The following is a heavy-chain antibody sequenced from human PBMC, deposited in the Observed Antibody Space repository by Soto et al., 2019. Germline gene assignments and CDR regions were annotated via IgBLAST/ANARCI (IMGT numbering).Heavy chain of an antibody. CDR1: GGSFSGHS. J-gene: IGHJ5*01. D-gene: IGHD3-22*01. Sequence: SETLSLTCAVYGGSFSGHSWTGIRQSPGKGLEWIGDINHSVRVNYSPALKSRVTISLDTPKNQFSLTLSAVTAADTAMYYCSTRAYDTNAYYRFDPWGQGTLVTVSS. CDR2: INHSVRV. V-gene: IGHV4-34*01. CDR3: STRAYDTNAYYRFDP.